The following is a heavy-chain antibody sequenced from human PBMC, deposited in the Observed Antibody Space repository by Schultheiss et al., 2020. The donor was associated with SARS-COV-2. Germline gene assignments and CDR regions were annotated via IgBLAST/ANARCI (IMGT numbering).Heavy chain of an antibody. CDR3: AKAVAGYTSSWYYYDMDV. V-gene: IGHV3-23*01. D-gene: IGHD6-13*01. J-gene: IGHJ6*03. CDR1: GFIFNKYW. CDR2: ISGSGGNT. Sequence: GGSLRLSCAASGFIFNKYWMSWVRQAPGKGLEWVSAISGSGGNTYYADSVKGRFTISRDNSKNTLYLQMNSLRAEDTAVYYCAKAVAGYTSSWYYYDMDVWGKGTTVTVSS.